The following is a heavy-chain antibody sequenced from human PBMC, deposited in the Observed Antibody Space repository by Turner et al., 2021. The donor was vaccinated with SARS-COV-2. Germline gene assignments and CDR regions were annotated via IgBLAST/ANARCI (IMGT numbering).Heavy chain of an antibody. Sequence: QAQLVDSGGGLVKPGGSMRLSCAASGFTLSDYALSWIRQALGKGQEWVSYSRKSGSTTPYSDSVKDRFTISRDNAKNSLYLQMNSLRDEDTAVYYCAVGGAAGYSYEDWGQGTVVTVSS. CDR3: AVGGAAGYSYED. V-gene: IGHV3-11*01. CDR1: GFTLSDYA. J-gene: IGHJ4*02. CDR2: SRKSGSTT. D-gene: IGHD5-18*01.